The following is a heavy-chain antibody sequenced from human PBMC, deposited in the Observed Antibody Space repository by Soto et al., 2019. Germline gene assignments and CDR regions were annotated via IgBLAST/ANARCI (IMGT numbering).Heavy chain of an antibody. CDR3: ARGPSLWLSSGWYGDDGFDI. J-gene: IGHJ3*02. CDR2: INANSGGT. Sequence: SVKVSCTASGYTFTGYYMHWVRQAPVEGLEWMGWINANSGGTNYAQKFQGWVTMTRDTSISTAYMELSRLRSDDTAVYYCARGPSLWLSSGWYGDDGFDIWGQGTMVTVSS. D-gene: IGHD6-19*01. CDR1: GYTFTGYY. V-gene: IGHV1-2*04.